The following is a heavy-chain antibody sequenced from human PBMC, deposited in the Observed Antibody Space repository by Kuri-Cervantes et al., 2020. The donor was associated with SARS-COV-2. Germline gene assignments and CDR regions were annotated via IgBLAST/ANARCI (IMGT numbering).Heavy chain of an antibody. V-gene: IGHV1-8*03. J-gene: IGHJ3*01. Sequence: ASVKVSCKASGYTFTSYDINWVRQATGQGLEWMGWMNPNSGNTGYAQKFQGRVTITRNTSISTAYMELSSLRSEDTAVYYCARAPTSIYGVLIALFSSNAFDVWGQGTKVTVSS. CDR2: MNPNSGNT. CDR1: GYTFTSYD. CDR3: ARAPTSIYGVLIALFSSNAFDV. D-gene: IGHD2-21*01.